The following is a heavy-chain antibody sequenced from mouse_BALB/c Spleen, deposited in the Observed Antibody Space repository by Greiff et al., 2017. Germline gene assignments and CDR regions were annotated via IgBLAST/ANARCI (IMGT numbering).Heavy chain of an antibody. CDR2: ISSGGST. V-gene: IGHV5-6-5*01. CDR3: ARGTLLRLEFAY. CDR1: GFTFSSYA. Sequence: EVQRVESGGGLVKPGGSLKLSCAASGFTFSSYAMSWVRQTPEKRLEWVASISSGGSTYYPDSVKGRFTISRDNARNILYLQMSSLRSEDTAMYYCARGTLLRLEFAYWGQGTLVTVSA. D-gene: IGHD1-2*01. J-gene: IGHJ3*01.